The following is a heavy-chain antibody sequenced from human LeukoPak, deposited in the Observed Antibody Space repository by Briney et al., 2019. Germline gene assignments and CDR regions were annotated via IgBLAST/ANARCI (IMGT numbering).Heavy chain of an antibody. V-gene: IGHV3-23*01. CDR3: AKDVDSSSWDYYGMDV. CDR2: ISGSGGST. J-gene: IGHJ6*04. CDR1: GFTFSSYA. Sequence: GGSLRLSCAASGFTFSSYAMTWVRQAPGKGLEWVSAISGSGGSTYYADSVKGRSTISRDNSKNTLYLQMNSLRAEDTAVYYCAKDVDSSSWDYYGMDVWGKGTTVTVSS. D-gene: IGHD6-13*01.